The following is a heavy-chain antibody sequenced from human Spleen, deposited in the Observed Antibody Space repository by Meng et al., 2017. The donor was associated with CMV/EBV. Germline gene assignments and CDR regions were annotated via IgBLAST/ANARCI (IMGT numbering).Heavy chain of an antibody. CDR3: AIVGSCSTTSCYIDP. CDR1: GFTVSSTA. CDR2: ISRGGSAT. J-gene: IGHJ5*02. Sequence: SGFTVSSTAMSWVRQAPGKGLEWVSAISRGGSATYYAASGKGRFTISRDNSKNTLYLQMSSLRVEDTAIYYCAIVGSCSTTSCYIDPWGQGTLVTVSS. V-gene: IGHV3-23*01. D-gene: IGHD2-2*01.